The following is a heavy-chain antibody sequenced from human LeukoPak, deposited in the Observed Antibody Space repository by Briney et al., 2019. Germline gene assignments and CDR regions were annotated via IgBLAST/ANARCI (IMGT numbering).Heavy chain of an antibody. CDR1: GFTFSSYA. CDR2: SSCSGGST. Sequence: PGGSLRLSCAASGFTFSSYAMSWVRQAPGKGLGWVPGSSCSGGSTSYDVYVKGRVTISRDNSKNALYLQMNSLRAEGRAVYYCARLSGWNGGDLEIWGQGTMVTVSS. J-gene: IGHJ3*02. D-gene: IGHD6-19*01. CDR3: ARLSGWNGGDLEI. V-gene: IGHV3-23*01.